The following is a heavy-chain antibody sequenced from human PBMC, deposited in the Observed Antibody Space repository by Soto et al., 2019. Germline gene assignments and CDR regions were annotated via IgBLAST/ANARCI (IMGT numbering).Heavy chain of an antibody. V-gene: IGHV3-30-3*01. CDR2: ISYDGSNK. D-gene: IGHD3-22*01. CDR3: ASKKEVGLLLRLPPDY. J-gene: IGHJ4*02. CDR1: GFTFSSYA. Sequence: HPGGSLRLSCAASGFTFSSYAMHWVRQAPGKGLEWVAVISYDGSNKYYADSVKGRFTISRDNSKNTLYLQMNSLRAEDTAVYYCASKKEVGLLLRLPPDYWGQGTLVTVSS.